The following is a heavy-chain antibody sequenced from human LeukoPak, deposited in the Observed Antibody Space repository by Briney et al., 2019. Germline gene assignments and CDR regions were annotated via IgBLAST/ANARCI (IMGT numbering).Heavy chain of an antibody. D-gene: IGHD2-2*01. CDR3: AREVDIVVVPAAMDY. Sequence: GASVKVSCKASGGTFSSYAISWVRQAPGQGLEWMGWISAYNGNTNYAQKLQGRVTMTTDTSTSTAYMELRSLRSDDTAVYYCAREVDIVVVPAAMDYWGQGTLVTVSS. CDR2: ISAYNGNT. V-gene: IGHV1-18*01. CDR1: GGTFSSYA. J-gene: IGHJ4*02.